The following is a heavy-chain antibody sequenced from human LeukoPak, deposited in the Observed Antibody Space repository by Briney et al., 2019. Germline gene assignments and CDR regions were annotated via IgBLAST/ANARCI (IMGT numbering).Heavy chain of an antibody. Sequence: PGTLSLTCGASGGSIDITNYWSWVRQAPGKGLEWIGEISHDGTRNYNPSLRSRVAMSFDRANNYFSLSLTAVTAADMALYYCTRESRPFCPFAFWGQGVMVTVSS. D-gene: IGHD2-2*01. CDR2: ISHDGTR. CDR3: TRESRPFCPFAF. J-gene: IGHJ4*02. CDR1: GGSIDITNY. V-gene: IGHV4-4*03.